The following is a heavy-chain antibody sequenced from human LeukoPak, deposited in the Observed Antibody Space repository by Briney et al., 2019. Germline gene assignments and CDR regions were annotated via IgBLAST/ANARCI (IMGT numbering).Heavy chain of an antibody. J-gene: IGHJ5*02. CDR2: IKQDGSEK. CDR1: GFTFSSYW. D-gene: IGHD6-13*01. V-gene: IGHV3-7*01. CDR3: ARSATGMAVADTYWFDP. Sequence: GGSLRLSSAASGFTFSSYWMSWVRQAPGKGLEWVANIKQDGSEKYYVDSVKGRFTISRDNGKNSLYLQMNSLRVEDTAVYYCARSATGMAVADTYWFDPWGQGTLVTVSS.